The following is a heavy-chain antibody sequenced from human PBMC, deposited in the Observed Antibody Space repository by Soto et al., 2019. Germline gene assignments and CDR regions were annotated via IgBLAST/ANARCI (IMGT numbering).Heavy chain of an antibody. CDR1: GFTFSSYS. CDR2: ISSSSTI. CDR3: ARDHGSSWYDY. Sequence: GGSLRLSCAASGFTFSSYSMNWVRQAPGKGLEWVSYISSSSTIYYADSVKGRFTISRDNAKNSLYLQMNSLRDEDTAVYYCARDHGSSWYDYWGQGTLVTVSS. J-gene: IGHJ4*02. V-gene: IGHV3-48*02. D-gene: IGHD6-13*01.